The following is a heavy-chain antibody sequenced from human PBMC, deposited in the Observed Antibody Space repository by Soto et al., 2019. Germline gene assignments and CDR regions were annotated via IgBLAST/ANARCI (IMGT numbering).Heavy chain of an antibody. CDR1: GFTFSSYA. V-gene: IGHV3-23*01. J-gene: IGHJ4*02. CDR3: AKDRSSYGYIWGSYRHFDY. CDR2: ISGSGGST. Sequence: GGSLRLSCAASGFTFSSYAMSWVRQAPGKGLEWVSAISGSGGSTYYADSVKGRFTISRDNSKKTLYLQMNSLRAEDTAVYYCAKDRSSYGYIWGSYRHFDYWGQGTLVTVSS. D-gene: IGHD3-16*02.